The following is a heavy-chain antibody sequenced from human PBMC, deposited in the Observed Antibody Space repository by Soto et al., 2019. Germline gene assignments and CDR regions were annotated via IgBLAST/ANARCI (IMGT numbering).Heavy chain of an antibody. D-gene: IGHD3-22*01. V-gene: IGHV3-30*18. J-gene: IGHJ4*02. CDR3: AKDWDYYDSSGYECFDY. Sequence: QVQLVESGGGVVQPGRSLRLTCAASGFTLSSYGMHWVRQAPGKGLEWVAVISYDGSNKYYADSVKGRFTISRDNSKNTLYLQMNSLRAEDTAVYYCAKDWDYYDSSGYECFDYWGQGTLVTVSS. CDR1: GFTLSSYG. CDR2: ISYDGSNK.